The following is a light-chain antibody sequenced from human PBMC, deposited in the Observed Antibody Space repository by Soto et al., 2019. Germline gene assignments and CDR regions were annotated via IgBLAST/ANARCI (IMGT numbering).Light chain of an antibody. CDR1: TSVVSAYNY. CDR2: DIT. CDR3: TSYTTSSTYV. Sequence: QSALTQPASVSGSPGQSIAISCTGNTSVVSAYNYVFWYQQYPGKAPKLIIYDITNRPSGVSDRFSGSRSGNTASLTISGLQAEDEADYYCTSYTTSSTYVFGTVTKVTVL. J-gene: IGLJ1*01. V-gene: IGLV2-14*01.